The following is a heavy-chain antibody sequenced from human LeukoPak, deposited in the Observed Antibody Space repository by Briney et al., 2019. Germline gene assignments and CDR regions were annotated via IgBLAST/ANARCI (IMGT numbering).Heavy chain of an antibody. CDR1: GGSFSGYY. D-gene: IGHD3-22*01. V-gene: IGHV4-34*01. J-gene: IGHJ4*02. CDR3: ASEYGSGYYYAVY. CDR2: INHSGST. Sequence: SETLSLTCAVYGGSFSGYYWSWIRQPPGKGLEWIGEINHSGSTNYNPSLKSRVTISVDTSKNQFSLKLSSVTAADTAVYYCASEYGSGYYYAVYWGQGTLVTVSS.